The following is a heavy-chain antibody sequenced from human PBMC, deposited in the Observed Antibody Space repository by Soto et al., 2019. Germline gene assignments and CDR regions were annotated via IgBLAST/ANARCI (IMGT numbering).Heavy chain of an antibody. J-gene: IGHJ5*01. CDR1: GFIFSGSG. CDR3: ARWVGGSMYDNSGKYDS. CDR2: VSNDGIRK. Sequence: QVQLVESGGGVVQPGRSLRLTCAASGFIFSGSGMHWVRQAPGKGLEWVALVSNDGIRKYYGDSVKGRFTISRDNAENTLYLQMNLLRAEDTAVYYCARWVGGSMYDNSGKYDSWGQGTLVTVSS. V-gene: IGHV3-30*03. D-gene: IGHD3-22*01.